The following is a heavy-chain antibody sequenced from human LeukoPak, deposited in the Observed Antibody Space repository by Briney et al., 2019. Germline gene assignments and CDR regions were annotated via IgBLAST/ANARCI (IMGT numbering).Heavy chain of an antibody. CDR2: INHSGST. CDR3: ARGRYSYGFRYFDY. J-gene: IGHJ4*02. V-gene: IGHV4-34*01. CDR1: GGSFSGYY. Sequence: SETLSLTCAVYGGSFSGYYWSWIRQPPGKGLEWIGEINHSGSTNYNPSLKSRVTISVDPSKSQFSLKLSSVTAADTAVYYCARGRYSYGFRYFDYWGQGTLVTVSS. D-gene: IGHD5-18*01.